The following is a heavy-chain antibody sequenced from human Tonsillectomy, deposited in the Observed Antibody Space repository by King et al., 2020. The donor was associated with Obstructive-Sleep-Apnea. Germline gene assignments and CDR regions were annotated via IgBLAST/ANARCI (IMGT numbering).Heavy chain of an antibody. D-gene: IGHD2-8*01. J-gene: IGHJ6*02. Sequence: VQLVESGGGLVQPGRSLRLSCAASGFTFDDYAMHWVRQAPGKGLEWVSGISWNSGSIGYADSVKGRFTIYRDNAKNSLYLQMNSLRAEDTALYYCAKDLCTQHVMVSCYYYGMDVWGQGTTVTVSS. CDR2: ISWNSGSI. V-gene: IGHV3-9*01. CDR3: AKDLCTQHVMVSCYYYGMDV. CDR1: GFTFDDYA.